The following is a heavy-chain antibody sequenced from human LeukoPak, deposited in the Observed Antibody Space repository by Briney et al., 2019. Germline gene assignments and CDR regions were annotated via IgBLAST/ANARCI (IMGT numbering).Heavy chain of an antibody. CDR3: AGVGSNPYND. V-gene: IGHV4-30-4*08. CDR2: IYHSGTT. Sequence: SSQTLSLTCTVSGGSISSNDYYWSWIRQPPGKGLEWIGYIYHSGTTYYNPSLKSRVTISVDTSKNQFSLKLSSVTAADTAVYYCAGVGSNPYNDWGQGTLVTVSS. CDR1: GGSISSNDYY. J-gene: IGHJ4*02. D-gene: IGHD3-10*01.